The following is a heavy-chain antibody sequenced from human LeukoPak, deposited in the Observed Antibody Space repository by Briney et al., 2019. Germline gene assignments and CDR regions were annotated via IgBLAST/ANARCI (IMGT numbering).Heavy chain of an antibody. CDR1: GGSISSSNW. Sequence: SETLSLTCAVSGGSISSSNWWSRVRPPPGKGLEWIGEIYHRGGTNYNPSLKSRVTISVDKSKNQFSLKLSSVTAADTAVYYCARSGSYCSGGSCYPIYYYYYYGMDVWGKGTTVTASS. CDR3: ARSGSYCSGGSCYPIYYYYYYGMDV. D-gene: IGHD2-15*01. CDR2: IYHRGGT. J-gene: IGHJ6*04. V-gene: IGHV4-4*02.